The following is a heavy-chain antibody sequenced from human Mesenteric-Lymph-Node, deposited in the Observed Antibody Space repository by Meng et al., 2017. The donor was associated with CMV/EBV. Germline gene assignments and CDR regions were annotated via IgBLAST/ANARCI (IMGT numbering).Heavy chain of an antibody. CDR2: IIPIFGTA. Sequence: SGGTFSSYDISSVRQAPGQVLEWMRGIIPIFGTANYAQKFQGRVTITTDESTSTAYMELSSLRSEDTAVYYCAREYGGYSYAAYFDYWGQGTLVTVSS. D-gene: IGHD5-18*01. J-gene: IGHJ4*02. V-gene: IGHV1-69*05. CDR3: AREYGGYSYAAYFDY. CDR1: GGTFSSYD.